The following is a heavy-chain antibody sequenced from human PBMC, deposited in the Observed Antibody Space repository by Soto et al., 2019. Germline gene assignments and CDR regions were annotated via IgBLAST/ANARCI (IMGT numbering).Heavy chain of an antibody. CDR3: ARDGAHYTPLDH. D-gene: IGHD2-15*01. CDR1: GYTFTYYA. J-gene: IGHJ4*02. V-gene: IGHV1-3*01. Sequence: GASVKVSCKASGYTFTYYAIHWVRQAPGQGLEWMGWINVGNGNTGYSRKFQGRVTNARDMSASTAYIEVTGLTSEDTAIYYCARDGAHYTPLDHWGQGTLVTVSS. CDR2: INVGNGNT.